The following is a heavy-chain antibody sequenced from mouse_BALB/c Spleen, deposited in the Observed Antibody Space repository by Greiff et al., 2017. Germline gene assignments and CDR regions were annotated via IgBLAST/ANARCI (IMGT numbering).Heavy chain of an antibody. CDR1: GYSITSGYY. Sequence: EVQLMESGPGLVKPSQSLSLTCSVTGYSITSGYYWNWIRQFPGNKLEWMGYISYDGSNNYNPSLKNRISITRDTSKNQFFLKLNSVTTEDTATYYCAIYYRYDWFAYWGQGTLVTVSA. V-gene: IGHV3-6*02. D-gene: IGHD2-14*01. CDR3: AIYYRYDWFAY. CDR2: ISYDGSN. J-gene: IGHJ3*01.